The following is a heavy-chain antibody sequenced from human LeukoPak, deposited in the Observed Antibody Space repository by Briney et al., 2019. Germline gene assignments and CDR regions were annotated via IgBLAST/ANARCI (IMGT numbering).Heavy chain of an antibody. CDR2: ISSSGSTI. J-gene: IGHJ6*04. CDR1: GFTFSSYE. V-gene: IGHV3-48*03. D-gene: IGHD3-10*02. CDR3: AELGITMIGGV. Sequence: SGGSLRLSCVVSGFTFSSYEMNWVRQAPGKGLEWVSYISSSGSTIYYADSVKGRFTISRDNAKNSLYLQMNSLRAEDTAVYYCAELGITMIGGVWGKGTTVTISS.